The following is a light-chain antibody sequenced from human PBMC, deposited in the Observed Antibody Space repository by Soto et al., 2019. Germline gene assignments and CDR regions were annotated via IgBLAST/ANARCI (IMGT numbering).Light chain of an antibody. V-gene: IGLV2-14*01. CDR2: DVR. CDR3: NSYRTISTYV. CDR1: SSDIGGYNF. Sequence: QSALTQPASVSGSPGQSITISCTGTSSDIGGYNFVSWYQQHPGKAPKLLIYDVRNRPSGDSNRFSGSKSGNTASLTISGLQAEDEADYYCNSYRTISTYVFGTGTKLTVL. J-gene: IGLJ1*01.